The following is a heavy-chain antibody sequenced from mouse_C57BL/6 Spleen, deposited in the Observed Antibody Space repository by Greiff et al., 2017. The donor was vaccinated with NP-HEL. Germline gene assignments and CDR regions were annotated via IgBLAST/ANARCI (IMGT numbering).Heavy chain of an antibody. CDR3: ARPLLLMGYFDV. D-gene: IGHD1-1*01. J-gene: IGHJ1*03. CDR1: GFTFSDYG. Sequence: EVQLVESGGGLVKPGWSLKLSCAASGFTFSDYGMHWVRQAPEKGLEWVAYISSGSSTIYYVDTVKGRFTISRDNAKNTLFLQMTSLRSEDTAMYYCARPLLLMGYFDVWGTGTTVTVSS. CDR2: ISSGSSTI. V-gene: IGHV5-17*01.